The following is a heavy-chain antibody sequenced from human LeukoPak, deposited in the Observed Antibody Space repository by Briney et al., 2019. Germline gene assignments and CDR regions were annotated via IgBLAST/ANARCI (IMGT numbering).Heavy chain of an antibody. Sequence: PSETLSLTCTVSGGSISGYYWSWIRQPPGKGLEWIGYIYYSGSTNYNPSLKSRVTISVDKSKNQFSLKLSSVTAADTAVYYCARDPRTGLDYWGQGTLVTVSS. CDR3: ARDPRTGLDY. CDR1: GGSISGYY. V-gene: IGHV4-59*12. J-gene: IGHJ4*02. D-gene: IGHD1-14*01. CDR2: IYYSGST.